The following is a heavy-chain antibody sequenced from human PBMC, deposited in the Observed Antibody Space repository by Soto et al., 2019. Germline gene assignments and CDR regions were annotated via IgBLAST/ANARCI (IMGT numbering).Heavy chain of an antibody. CDR3: ASRDCSSTSCYRNYYYGMDV. CDR1: GGSISSSNW. Sequence: PSETLSLTCAVSGGSISSSNWWSWVRQPPGKGLEWIGEIYHSGSTNYNPSLKSRVTISVDKSKNQFSLKLSSVTAADTAVYYCASRDCSSTSCYRNYYYGMDVWGQGTTVTVSS. V-gene: IGHV4-4*02. D-gene: IGHD2-2*02. CDR2: IYHSGST. J-gene: IGHJ6*02.